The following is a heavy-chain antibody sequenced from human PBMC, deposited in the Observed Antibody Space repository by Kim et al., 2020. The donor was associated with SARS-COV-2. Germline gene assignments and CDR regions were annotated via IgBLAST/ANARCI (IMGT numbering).Heavy chain of an antibody. J-gene: IGHJ4*02. CDR2: ISSSIKKI. V-gene: IGHV3-21*04. CDR1: GFTFSSYS. CDR3: ARDGEAGTRDLDF. D-gene: IGHD6-19*01. Sequence: GGSLRLSCAASGFTFSSYSMNWVRQAPGKGLEWVSSISSSIKKIYYADSVRGRFTISRDNAKNSLYLQMNSLRAEGTAVYYCARDGEAGTRDLDFWGQGTQVTVSS.